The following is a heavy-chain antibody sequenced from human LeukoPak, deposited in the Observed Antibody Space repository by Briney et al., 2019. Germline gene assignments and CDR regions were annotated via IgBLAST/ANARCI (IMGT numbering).Heavy chain of an antibody. CDR2: ISAYNGNT. Sequence: ASVKVSCKASGYTXTSYGISWVRQAPGQGLEWMGWISAYNGNTNYAQKLQGRVTMTTDTSTSTAYMELRSLRSEDTAVYYCARNGLDTFFEFFTGPNYQRGQGTLVTVSS. V-gene: IGHV1-18*01. CDR1: GYTXTSYG. CDR3: ARNGLDTFFEFFTGPNYQ. D-gene: IGHD3-16*01. J-gene: IGHJ4*02.